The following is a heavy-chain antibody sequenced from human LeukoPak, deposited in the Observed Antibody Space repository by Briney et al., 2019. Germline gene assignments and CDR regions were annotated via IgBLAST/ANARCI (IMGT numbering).Heavy chain of an antibody. Sequence: SVKVSCKASGGTFSSYAISWVRQAPGQGLEWMGGIIPIFGTANYAQKFQGRVTITADESTSTAYMELSSLRSEDTAVYYCARGTRRGSGSYYMAYWGQGTLVTVSS. CDR1: GGTFSSYA. V-gene: IGHV1-69*13. CDR2: IIPIFGTA. D-gene: IGHD3-10*01. CDR3: ARGTRRGSGSYYMAY. J-gene: IGHJ4*02.